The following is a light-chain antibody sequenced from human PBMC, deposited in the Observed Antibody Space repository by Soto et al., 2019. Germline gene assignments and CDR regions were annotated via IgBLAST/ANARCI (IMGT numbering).Light chain of an antibody. CDR1: TSDVCNYNY. CDR2: EVS. Sequence: QSVLTQPASVSGSPGQSNTIPCTGTTSDVCNYNYVSRYQQHPGKAPKLMIYEVSYRSTGDSNRFSGTKSGNTASLTISGLQGEDEADYYCSSYTDTNTDVFGTGTKVTGL. J-gene: IGLJ1*01. CDR3: SSYTDTNTDV. V-gene: IGLV2-14*01.